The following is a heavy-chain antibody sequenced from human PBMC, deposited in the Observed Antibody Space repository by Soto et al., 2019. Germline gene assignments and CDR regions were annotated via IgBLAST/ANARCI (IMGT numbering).Heavy chain of an antibody. D-gene: IGHD6-13*01. Sequence: QVQLVQSGGEVKKPGASVKVSCKASGYTFTNYGVNWVRQAPGQGLEWMGWINTYNGNTNYAQRLQGRVTLTTDTSTRTAYMQLRSASGDGRPVYYCARRSSPVDFDYWGQGTLVTVS. V-gene: IGHV1-18*01. CDR3: ARRSSPVDFDY. CDR1: GYTFTNYG. J-gene: IGHJ4*02. CDR2: INTYNGNT.